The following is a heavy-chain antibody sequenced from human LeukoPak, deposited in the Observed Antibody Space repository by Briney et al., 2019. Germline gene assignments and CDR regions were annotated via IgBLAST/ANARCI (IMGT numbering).Heavy chain of an antibody. CDR2: IETGGTT. V-gene: IGHV3-53*01. Sequence: GGSLRLSCAVSGLTVSYNYMGWVRQPPGKGPELVSVIETGGTTYYADSVKGRFTLPRDNSKNTLYLQMNDLRVEDTAVYYCARDFSAGALLFDFWGQGTMVTVSS. J-gene: IGHJ3*01. CDR1: GLTVSYNY. CDR3: ARDFSAGALLFDF. D-gene: IGHD6-13*01.